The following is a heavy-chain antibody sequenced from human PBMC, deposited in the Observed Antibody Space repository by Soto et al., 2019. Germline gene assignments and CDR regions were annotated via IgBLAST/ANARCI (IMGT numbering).Heavy chain of an antibody. Sequence: QVQLVQSGAEVKKPGASVKVSCKASGYTFTGYYMNLVRQAPGQGLEWMGWINPNSGGTNYAQKFQGWVTMTRDTSISTAYMELSRLRSDDTAVYYCARAGTIFGVVGGWFDPWGQGTLVPVSS. CDR1: GYTFTGYY. CDR2: INPNSGGT. CDR3: ARAGTIFGVVGGWFDP. J-gene: IGHJ5*02. D-gene: IGHD3-3*01. V-gene: IGHV1-2*04.